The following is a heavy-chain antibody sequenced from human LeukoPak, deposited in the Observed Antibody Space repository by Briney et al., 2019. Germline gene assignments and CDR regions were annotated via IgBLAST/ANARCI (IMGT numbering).Heavy chain of an antibody. CDR1: GFTFSSYW. CDR2: IKQDGSEK. D-gene: IGHD1-14*01. CDR3: ARVRRAKRQNRYYFYYYMDV. Sequence: PGGSLRLSCAASGFTFSSYWMSWVRQAPGKGLEWVANIKQDGSEKCYVDSVKGRFTISRDNAKDSLYLQMNSLRAEDTAVHFCARVRRAKRQNRYYFYYYMDVWGKGTTVTVSS. V-gene: IGHV3-7*01. J-gene: IGHJ6*03.